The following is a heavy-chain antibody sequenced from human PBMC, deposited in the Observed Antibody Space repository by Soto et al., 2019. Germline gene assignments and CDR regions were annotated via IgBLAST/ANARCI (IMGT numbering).Heavy chain of an antibody. Sequence: EVQLVESGGGLVKPGGSLRLSCAASGFTFSSYSMNWVRQAPGKGLEWVSSISSSSSYIYYADSVKGRFTISRDNAKYSLYLQMNSLRAEDTAVYYCARDPDSGYDSGWYFDLWGRGTLVTVSS. D-gene: IGHD5-12*01. CDR3: ARDPDSGYDSGWYFDL. J-gene: IGHJ2*01. V-gene: IGHV3-21*01. CDR2: ISSSSSYI. CDR1: GFTFSSYS.